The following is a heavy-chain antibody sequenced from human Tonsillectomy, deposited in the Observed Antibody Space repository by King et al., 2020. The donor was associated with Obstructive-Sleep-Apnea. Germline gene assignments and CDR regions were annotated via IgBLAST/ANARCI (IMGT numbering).Heavy chain of an antibody. D-gene: IGHD3-10*01. J-gene: IGHJ4*02. CDR2: ISYDGSNK. Sequence: VQLVESGGGVVQPGRSLRLSCAASGFTFSSYAMHWVRQAPGKGLEWVAVISYDGSNKYYADSVKGRFTISRDNSKNTLYLQMNSLRAEDTAVYYCARDRGSGRYYPYFDYWGQGTLVTVSS. V-gene: IGHV3-30*04. CDR1: GFTFSSYA. CDR3: ARDRGSGRYYPYFDY.